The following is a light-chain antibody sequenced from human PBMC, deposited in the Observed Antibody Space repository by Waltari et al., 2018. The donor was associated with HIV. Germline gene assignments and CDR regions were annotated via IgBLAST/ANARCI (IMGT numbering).Light chain of an antibody. V-gene: IGLV3-27*01. CDR1: VLAKSY. CDR3: YSAADNMGV. CDR2: KDN. Sequence: SYELTQPSSVSVSPGQTTRITCSGDVLAKSYARWFQQKPGQAPVVMIYKDNERPSGIPERFSGSSAGTTVTLTISVAQIEDEADYYCYSAADNMGVFGGGTKLTVL. J-gene: IGLJ3*02.